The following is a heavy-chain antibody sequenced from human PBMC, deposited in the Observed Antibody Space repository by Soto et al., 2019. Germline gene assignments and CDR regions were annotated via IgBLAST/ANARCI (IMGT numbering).Heavy chain of an antibody. Sequence: QVQLVESGGGVVQPGRSLGLSCAASGFTFNTYGMHWVRQAPGKGLEWVAAISYDGINKYYVDSVKGRFTISRDNSKNTLYVQMNSLRAEDTASYYCARSPQPTRGIHWYFDLWGRGILVTVSS. J-gene: IGHJ2*01. D-gene: IGHD1-26*01. CDR3: ARSPQPTRGIHWYFDL. CDR1: GFTFNTYG. V-gene: IGHV3-30*03. CDR2: ISYDGINK.